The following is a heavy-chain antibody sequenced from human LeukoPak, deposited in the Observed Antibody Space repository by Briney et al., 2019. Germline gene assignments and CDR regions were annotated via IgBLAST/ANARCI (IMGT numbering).Heavy chain of an antibody. J-gene: IGHJ4*02. CDR1: GFTFSKFG. V-gene: IGHV3-30*03. CDR2: ISYDGSNK. D-gene: IGHD4-17*01. Sequence: GGSLRLSCTASGFTFSKFGMHWVRQAPGKGLEWVAVISYDGSNKYYADSVKSRFTISRDNSKNTVDLQMNSLRAEDTAVYCCARGKRMTTMTLGFDYWGQGTLVTVSS. CDR3: ARGKRMTTMTLGFDY.